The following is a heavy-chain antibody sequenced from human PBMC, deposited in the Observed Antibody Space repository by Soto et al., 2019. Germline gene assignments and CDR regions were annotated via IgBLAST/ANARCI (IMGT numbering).Heavy chain of an antibody. CDR1: GFTFSSYS. CDR2: ISSSSSTI. J-gene: IGHJ5*01. D-gene: IGHD4-17*01. CDR3: AKAGGYGDYDS. Sequence: EVQLVESGGGLVQPGGSLRLSCAASGFTFSSYSMNWVRQAPGKGLEWVSYISSSSSTIYYADSVKGRFTISRDNAKNSLYLQMNSLRAEDTAVYDCAKAGGYGDYDSWGQGTLVTVSS. V-gene: IGHV3-48*01.